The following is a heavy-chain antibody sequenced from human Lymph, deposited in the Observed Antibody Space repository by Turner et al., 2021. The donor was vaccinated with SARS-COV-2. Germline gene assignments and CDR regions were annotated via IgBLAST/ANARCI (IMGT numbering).Heavy chain of an antibody. J-gene: IGHJ5*02. CDR1: GGSMNSNY. CDR2: IYYRGST. D-gene: IGHD2-21*02. CDR3: ARETVNNWVDP. Sequence: QVQLRESAPSLVKPLETLSHTCTVSGGSMNSNYWSWLRQPPGKRLEWIGYIYYRGSTNYNPSLKSRVTISVDTSKNQFSLKLTSVTAADTAIYYCARETVNNWVDPWGQGILVTVSS. V-gene: IGHV4-59*01.